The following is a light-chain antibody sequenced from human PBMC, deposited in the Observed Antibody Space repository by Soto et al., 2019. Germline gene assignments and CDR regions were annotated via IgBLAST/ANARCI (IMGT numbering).Light chain of an antibody. Sequence: NFMLTQPHSVSESPGKTVTISCTRSSGSIASNYVQWYQQRPGSAPTTVIIEDNQRPSGVPDRFSGSIDSSSNSASLTISGLKPEDEADYYCQSYDFSNWVFGGGTKVTVL. V-gene: IGLV6-57*04. CDR2: EDN. CDR3: QSYDFSNWV. CDR1: SGSIASNY. J-gene: IGLJ3*02.